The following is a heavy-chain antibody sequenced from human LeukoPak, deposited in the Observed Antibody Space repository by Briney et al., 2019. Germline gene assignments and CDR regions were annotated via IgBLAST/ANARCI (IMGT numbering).Heavy chain of an antibody. V-gene: IGHV3-11*01. CDR2: LSSIGRTI. CDR3: ARDRDSIDY. Sequence: RGCLRLSRAVSRFALRAYYMCWVRRAPGKGLGWVSYLSSIGRTIYSATTLTGRFTISRDNAKNSLSLQKNTLSAEDTAVYYCARDRDSIDYWGQGTLVTVSS. CDR1: RFALRAYY. D-gene: IGHD6-13*01. J-gene: IGHJ4*02.